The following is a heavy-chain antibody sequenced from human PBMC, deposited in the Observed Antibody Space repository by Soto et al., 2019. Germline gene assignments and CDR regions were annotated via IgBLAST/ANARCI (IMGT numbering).Heavy chain of an antibody. CDR1: GYTFTGYY. Sequence: ASVKVSCKASGYTFTGYYMHWVRQAPGQGLEWMGWINPNSGGTNYAQKFQGRVTMTRDTSISTAYMELSRLRSDDTAVYYCARELPDIVVVVAGASWFDPWGHGTLVTVSS. D-gene: IGHD2-15*01. CDR2: INPNSGGT. CDR3: ARELPDIVVVVAGASWFDP. V-gene: IGHV1-2*02. J-gene: IGHJ5*02.